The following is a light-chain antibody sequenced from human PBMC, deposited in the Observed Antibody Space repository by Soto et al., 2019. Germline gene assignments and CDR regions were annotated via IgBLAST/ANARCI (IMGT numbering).Light chain of an antibody. J-gene: IGKJ1*01. V-gene: IGKV3-15*01. CDR3: QQYNNWPQT. CDR1: QSVATN. Sequence: EAVLTQSPATLSVSPWERATLSCRASQSVATNLAWYQQRPGQAPRLLIYGASKRAIGLPARFSGSGSGTEFTLTITSLQSEDFAVYYCQQYNNWPQTFGQGIKVDIK. CDR2: GAS.